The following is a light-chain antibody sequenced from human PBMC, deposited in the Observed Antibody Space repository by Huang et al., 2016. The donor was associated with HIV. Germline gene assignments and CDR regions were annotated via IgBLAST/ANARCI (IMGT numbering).Light chain of an antibody. CDR1: QIVSTF. Sequence: DIVLTQSPATLSLSPGERATVSCRASQIVSTFLARYQHKPGQAPRLLIFDASNRAAGVPARFSGTGSGTDFTLTISSLEPSDVAVYYCQQHSYWPITFGRGTRLEI. J-gene: IGKJ5*01. CDR2: DAS. CDR3: QQHSYWPIT. V-gene: IGKV3-11*01.